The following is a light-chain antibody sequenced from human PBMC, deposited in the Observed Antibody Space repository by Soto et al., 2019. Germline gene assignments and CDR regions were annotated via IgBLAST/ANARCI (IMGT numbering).Light chain of an antibody. J-gene: IGKJ5*01. V-gene: IGKV3-20*01. CDR1: QSISTNY. Sequence: EIVLTQSPGTLSLSPGESATLSCRASQSISTNYLAWYQQKPGQAPRLLLYAASNRFTGIPDRFSGSGSGTYVTLTISRLEPEDFALYYCQQYGRTFGQGTRLEIK. CDR3: QQYGRT. CDR2: AAS.